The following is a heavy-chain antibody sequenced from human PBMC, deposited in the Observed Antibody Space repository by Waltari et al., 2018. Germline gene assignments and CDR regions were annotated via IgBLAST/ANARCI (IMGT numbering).Heavy chain of an antibody. V-gene: IGHV3-7*01. Sequence: EVQLVESGGGLVQPGGSLRLSCAASGFTFSSYWMSWCRQAPGKGLDGGANIKQEGSEKYYVDSVKGRFTISRDNAKNSLDLQMNSLRAEDTAVYYCARDFSGYYDYWGQGTLVTVSS. D-gene: IGHD3-22*01. J-gene: IGHJ4*02. CDR2: IKQEGSEK. CDR3: ARDFSGYYDY. CDR1: GFTFSSYW.